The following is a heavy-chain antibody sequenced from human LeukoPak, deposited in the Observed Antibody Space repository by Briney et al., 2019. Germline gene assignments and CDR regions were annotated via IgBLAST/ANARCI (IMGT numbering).Heavy chain of an antibody. CDR2: IYCSGTT. V-gene: IGHV4-59*01. J-gene: IGHJ5*02. Sequence: SETLSLTCTVSGVSIDSNSWTWIRQPPGKGLEWIGYIYCSGTTNYNPSLKSRVTMSVDMSNNQFSLNLSSVTAADAPVYYCARRSSSWKNWFDPWGQGTLVTVSS. D-gene: IGHD6-13*01. CDR3: ARRSSSWKNWFDP. CDR1: GVSIDSNS.